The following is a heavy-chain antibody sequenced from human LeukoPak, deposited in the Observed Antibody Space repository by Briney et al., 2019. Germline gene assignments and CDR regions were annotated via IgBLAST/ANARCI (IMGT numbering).Heavy chain of an antibody. CDR2: INHSGST. Sequence: PSETLSLTCAVYGGSFSGYYWSWIRQPPGKGLEWTGEINHSGSTNYNPSLKSRVTISVDTSKNQFSLKLSSVTAADTAVYYCARGRMIVVVITLKNYFDYWGQGTLVTVSS. V-gene: IGHV4-34*01. CDR1: GGSFSGYY. D-gene: IGHD3-22*01. J-gene: IGHJ4*02. CDR3: ARGRMIVVVITLKNYFDY.